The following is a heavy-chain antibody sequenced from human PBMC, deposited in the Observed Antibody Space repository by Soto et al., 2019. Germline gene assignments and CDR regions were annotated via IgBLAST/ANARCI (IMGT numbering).Heavy chain of an antibody. V-gene: IGHV4-31*03. CDR1: GGSISSGGYY. CDR2: IYYSGST. J-gene: IGHJ6*02. D-gene: IGHD2-2*01. Sequence: PSETLSLTCTVSGGSISSGGYYWSWIRQHQGKGLEWIGYIYYSGSTYYNPSLKSRVTISVDTSKNQFSLKVSSVTAADTAVFYCARLAGYCSGTNFYGYYGMDVWGQGTTVTVAS. CDR3: ARLAGYCSGTNFYGYYGMDV.